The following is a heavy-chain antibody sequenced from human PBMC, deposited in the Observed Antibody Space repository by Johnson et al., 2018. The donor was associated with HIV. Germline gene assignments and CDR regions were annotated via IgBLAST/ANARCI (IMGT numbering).Heavy chain of an antibody. CDR1: GFTVSSNE. CDR2: ISGGST. J-gene: IGHJ3*02. Sequence: VQLVESGGGLVKPGGSLRLSCAASGFTVSSNEMSWVRQAPGKGLEWVSSISGGSTYYADSRKGRFTISRDNSKNTLHLQMNSLRAEDTAVYYCAGDRTSQRWALLPDDAFDIWCQGTMVTVSS. CDR3: AGDRTSQRWALLPDDAFDI. D-gene: IGHD1-26*01. V-gene: IGHV3-38-3*01.